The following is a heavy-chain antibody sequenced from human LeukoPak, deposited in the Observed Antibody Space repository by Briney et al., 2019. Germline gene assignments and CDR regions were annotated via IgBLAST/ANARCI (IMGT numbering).Heavy chain of an antibody. CDR1: GGSISSGSYY. J-gene: IGHJ4*02. D-gene: IGHD6-13*01. V-gene: IGHV4-61*02. CDR2: IYTSGST. CDR3: AREGIAAAGSFDY. Sequence: TLSLTCTVSGGSISSGSYYWSWVRQPAGTGLEWIGRIYTSGSTNYNPSLKSRVTISVDTSKNQFSLKLSSVTAADTAVYYCAREGIAAAGSFDYWGQGTLVTVSS.